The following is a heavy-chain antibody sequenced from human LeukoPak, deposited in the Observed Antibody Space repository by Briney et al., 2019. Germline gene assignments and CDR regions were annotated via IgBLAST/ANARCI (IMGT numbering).Heavy chain of an antibody. J-gene: IGHJ6*03. Sequence: PSETLSLTCTVSGGSINSYYWSWIRQPAGKGLEWIGRIYSTGSTDYKPSLKSRVTMSVDTSKNQFSLILSSVTAADTAVYYCARGPYNNYVFEHYYYMDVWGKGTAVTVSS. CDR1: GGSINSYY. V-gene: IGHV4-4*07. D-gene: IGHD4-11*01. CDR3: ARGPYNNYVFEHYYYMDV. CDR2: IYSTGST.